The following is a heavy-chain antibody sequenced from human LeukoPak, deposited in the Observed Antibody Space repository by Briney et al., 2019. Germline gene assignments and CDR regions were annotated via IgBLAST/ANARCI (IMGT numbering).Heavy chain of an antibody. V-gene: IGHV4-4*07. J-gene: IGHJ4*02. CDR2: IYTSGST. D-gene: IGHD3-10*01. CDR3: ARGNYYYGSGSLYYFDY. Sequence: PSETLSLTCTVSGGSISSYYWSWIRQPAGKGLEWIGRIYTSGSTNYNPSLKSRVTMSVDTSKNQFSLKLSSVTAADTAVYYCARGNYYYGSGSLYYFDYWGQGTLVTVSS. CDR1: GGSISSYY.